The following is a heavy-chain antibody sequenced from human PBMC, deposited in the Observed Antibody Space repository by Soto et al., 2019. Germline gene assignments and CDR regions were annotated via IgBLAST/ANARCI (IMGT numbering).Heavy chain of an antibody. Sequence: ASVKVSCKASGYTFTSYAMHWVRQAPGQRLEWMGWINAGNGNTKYSQKFQGRVTITRDTSASTAYMELSSLRSEDTAVYYCERQVTIFGVVTYIGYWGQGTLVTVSS. CDR3: ERQVTIFGVVTYIGY. V-gene: IGHV1-3*01. CDR2: INAGNGNT. J-gene: IGHJ4*02. CDR1: GYTFTSYA. D-gene: IGHD3-3*01.